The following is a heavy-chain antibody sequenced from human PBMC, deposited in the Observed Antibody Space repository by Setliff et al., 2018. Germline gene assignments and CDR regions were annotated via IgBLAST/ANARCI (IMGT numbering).Heavy chain of an antibody. CDR1: GFTFSDYY. CDR3: ASGDWFYFDT. D-gene: IGHD2-21*01. V-gene: IGHV3-11*04. CDR2: ISLSGNTI. Sequence: PGGSLRLSCMASGFTFSDYYMSWIRQAPGEGLEWVSYISLSGNTIYYADSVKGRFTISRDNAKNSLYLQMNSLRVEDTAVYYCASGDWFYFDTWGQGTLVTVSS. J-gene: IGHJ4*02.